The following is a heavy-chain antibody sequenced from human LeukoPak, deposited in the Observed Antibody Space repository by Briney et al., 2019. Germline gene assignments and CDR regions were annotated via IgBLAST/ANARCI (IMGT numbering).Heavy chain of an antibody. CDR3: PRLAFTDYYDSSGYHFDY. CDR2: IYPGDSDT. V-gene: IGHV5-51*01. Sequence: GESLKISCKGSGYSFTSYWIGWVRQMRRKGLEWRGIIYPGDSDTRYSPSFQGQVTISADKSISTAYLQWSSLKASDTAMYYCPRLAFTDYYDSSGYHFDYWGQGTLVTVSS. D-gene: IGHD3-22*01. J-gene: IGHJ4*02. CDR1: GYSFTSYW.